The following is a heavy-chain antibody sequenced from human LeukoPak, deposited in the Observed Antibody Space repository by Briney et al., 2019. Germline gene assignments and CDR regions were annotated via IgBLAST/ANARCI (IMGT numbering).Heavy chain of an antibody. CDR2: ITAGNGNT. CDR3: ARGSGDLQRGYYGMDV. J-gene: IGHJ6*02. V-gene: IGHV1-3*01. CDR1: GYTFTRYG. D-gene: IGHD1-1*01. Sequence: ASVKVSCKASGYTFTRYGIHWVRQAPGQRLEWMGWITAGNGNTKYSQKLRGRVTITADTPASTAYMELSSLTSEDTAMYFCARGSGDLQRGYYGMDVWGQGTTVTVSS.